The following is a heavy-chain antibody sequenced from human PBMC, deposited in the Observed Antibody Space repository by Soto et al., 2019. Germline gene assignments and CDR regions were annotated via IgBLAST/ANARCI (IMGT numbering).Heavy chain of an antibody. V-gene: IGHV4-30-4*01. CDR3: ASPPILYPNKWFDP. CDR1: RGSINSGDYY. J-gene: IGHJ5*02. Sequence: QVQLQESGPGLVKPSQTLSLTCTVSRGSINSGDYYWSWIRQPPGKGLEWIGYIYYSGSTYYNPALXXXVXXSMDTSKNQFSLKLSSLTAADTAMYYCASPPILYPNKWFDPWGQGTLVTVSS. CDR2: IYYSGST. D-gene: IGHD2-2*01.